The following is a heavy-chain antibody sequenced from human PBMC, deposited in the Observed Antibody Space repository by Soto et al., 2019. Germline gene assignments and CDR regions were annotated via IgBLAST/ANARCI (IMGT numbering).Heavy chain of an antibody. Sequence: PGGSLRLSCTVSGFTFNSYVMYWVRQAPGKGLEWISAIGAGDGTTYYADSVKGRFIISGDNSQNTIYLQMNSLRVDYISLYYCAKLGVRIQTVGIDYWGQGTLVTDS. D-gene: IGHD3-16*01. CDR3: AKLGVRIQTVGIDY. CDR1: GFTFNSYV. J-gene: IGHJ4*01. CDR2: IGAGDGTT. V-gene: IGHV3-23*01.